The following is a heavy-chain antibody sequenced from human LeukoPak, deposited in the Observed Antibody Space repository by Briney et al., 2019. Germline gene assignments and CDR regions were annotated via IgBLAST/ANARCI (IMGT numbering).Heavy chain of an antibody. Sequence: ASVKVSCKASGYTFTSYGISWVRQAPGQGLEWMGWINPNSGGTNYAQKFQGRVTMTRDTSISTAYMELSRLRSDDTAVYYCARDSDSWYSFDYWGQGTLVTVSS. CDR3: ARDSDSWYSFDY. CDR2: INPNSGGT. CDR1: GYTFTSYG. D-gene: IGHD6-13*01. V-gene: IGHV1-2*02. J-gene: IGHJ4*02.